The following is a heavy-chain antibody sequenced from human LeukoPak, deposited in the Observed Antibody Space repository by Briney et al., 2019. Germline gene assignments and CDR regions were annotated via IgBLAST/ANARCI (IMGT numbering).Heavy chain of an antibody. J-gene: IGHJ4*02. CDR2: ISGSGGST. V-gene: IGHV3-23*01. CDR3: AKSFRSTSLDY. D-gene: IGHD2-2*01. Sequence: GGSLRLSCAASGFTFSSYGMSWVRQAPGKGLEWVSAISGSGGSTYYADSVKGRFTISRDNSRNTLYLQMNSLRAGDTAVYYCAKSFRSTSLDYWGQGTLVTVSS. CDR1: GFTFSSYG.